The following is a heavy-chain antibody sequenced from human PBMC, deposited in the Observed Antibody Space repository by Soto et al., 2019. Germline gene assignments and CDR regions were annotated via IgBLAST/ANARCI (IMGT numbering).Heavy chain of an antibody. CDR3: ARTFGVVISIDY. CDR2: ICYSGST. J-gene: IGHJ4*02. D-gene: IGHD3-3*01. CDR1: GGSISSSSYC. Sequence: QLQLQESGPGLVKPSETLSLTCTVSGGSISSSSYCWGWIRQPPGKGLEWIGNICYSGSTYYNPSLTSRVTISVDTSKSQFSLKLSSVTAADTAVYYCARTFGVVISIDYWGQGTLVTVSS. V-gene: IGHV4-39*01.